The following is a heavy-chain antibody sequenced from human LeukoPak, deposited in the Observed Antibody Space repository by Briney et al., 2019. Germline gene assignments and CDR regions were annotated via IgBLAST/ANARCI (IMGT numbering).Heavy chain of an antibody. V-gene: IGHV4-39*01. CDR2: IYYSGSA. Sequence: PSETLSLTCTVSGGSISSRSYYWSWSRQPPGEGLEWIGSIYYSGSAYYNPSLKSRVTISVDTSKNQFSLKMSSVTAADTAVYYCARRIVGATFDYWGQGTLVTVSS. CDR3: ARRIVGATFDY. J-gene: IGHJ4*02. CDR1: GGSISSRSYY. D-gene: IGHD1-26*01.